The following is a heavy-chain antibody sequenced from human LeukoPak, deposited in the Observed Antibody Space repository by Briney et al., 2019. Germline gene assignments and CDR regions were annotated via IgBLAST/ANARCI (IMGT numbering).Heavy chain of an antibody. CDR3: ARKDGDY. Sequence: SETLSLTCTVSGGSISSSSYYWGWIRQPPGKGLEWIGSIYYSGSTYYNPSLKSRVTISVDTSKNQFSLKLSTVTAADTAVYYCARKDGDYWGQGTLVSVSS. J-gene: IGHJ4*02. CDR2: IYYSGST. V-gene: IGHV4-39*07. CDR1: GGSISSSSYY.